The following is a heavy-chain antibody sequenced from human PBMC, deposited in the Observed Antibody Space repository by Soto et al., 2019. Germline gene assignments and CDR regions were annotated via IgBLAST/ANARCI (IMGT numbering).Heavy chain of an antibody. V-gene: IGHV3-30-3*01. J-gene: IGHJ6*02. CDR3: ARVGYSYGDYYYYGLDV. CDR2: MSYDGGKK. D-gene: IGHD5-18*01. Sequence: GGSLRLSCAASGFPFSSYAMHWVRQAPGKGLEWVAVMSYDGGKKYFADSVKGRFTISRDNSKNTLYLQMNSPRAEDTAVYYCARVGYSYGDYYYYGLDVWGQGTTVTVSS. CDR1: GFPFSSYA.